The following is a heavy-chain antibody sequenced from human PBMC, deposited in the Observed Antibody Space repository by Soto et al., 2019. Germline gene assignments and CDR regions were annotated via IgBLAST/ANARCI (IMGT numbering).Heavy chain of an antibody. CDR1: GGTFSSYA. Sequence: SVKVSCKASGGTFSSYAISWVRQAPGQGLEWMGGIIPIFGTANYAQKFQGRVTITADESTSTAYMELSSLRSEDTAVYYCARDRYSSSFGYYGMDVWGQGTTVTVSS. D-gene: IGHD6-6*01. V-gene: IGHV1-69*13. J-gene: IGHJ6*02. CDR2: IIPIFGTA. CDR3: ARDRYSSSFGYYGMDV.